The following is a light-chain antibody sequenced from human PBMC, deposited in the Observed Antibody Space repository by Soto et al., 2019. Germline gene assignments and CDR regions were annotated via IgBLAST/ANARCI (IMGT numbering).Light chain of an antibody. CDR2: AAS. CDR3: LHDYTYPRT. Sequence: AIQMTQSPSSLSASVGARVTITCRAIQDIRNDLGWYQQKPGEAPQLLIYAASHLQSGVPSRFSGSGSGTHFTHTISSLQPEDFATYYCLHDYTYPRTFGQGTKVDIK. CDR1: QDIRND. V-gene: IGKV1-6*01. J-gene: IGKJ1*01.